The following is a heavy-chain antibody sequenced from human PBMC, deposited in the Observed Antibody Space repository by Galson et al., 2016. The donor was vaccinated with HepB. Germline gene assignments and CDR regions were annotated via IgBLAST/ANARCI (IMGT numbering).Heavy chain of an antibody. CDR1: GFDFSSYR. Sequence: SLRLSCAASGFDFSSYRMNWVRQAPGKGLDWVATISSSSNFIYYADSVKGRFTISRDNAEDSLDLQMNSLRAEDTAVYYCARYRGPFDAFDIWGRGTMVTVSS. CDR2: ISSSSNFI. CDR3: ARYRGPFDAFDI. V-gene: IGHV3-21*01. J-gene: IGHJ3*02. D-gene: IGHD3-10*01.